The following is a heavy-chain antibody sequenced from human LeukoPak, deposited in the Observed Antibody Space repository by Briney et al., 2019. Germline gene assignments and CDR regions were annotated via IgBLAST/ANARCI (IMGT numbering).Heavy chain of an antibody. J-gene: IGHJ1*01. CDR2: ISGSGGST. D-gene: IGHD3/OR15-3a*01. Sequence: GGSLRLSCAASGFTFSSYAMSWVRQAPGKGLEWVSAISGSGGSTYYADSVKGRFTISRDNAKNSVYLQMNSLRAEDTAVYYCARQGLYDSSDFWTFQHWGQGTLVTVSS. CDR1: GFTFSSYA. V-gene: IGHV3-23*01. CDR3: ARQGLYDSSDFWTFQH.